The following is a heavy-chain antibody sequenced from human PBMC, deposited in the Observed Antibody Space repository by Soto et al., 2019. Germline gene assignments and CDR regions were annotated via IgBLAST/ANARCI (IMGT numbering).Heavy chain of an antibody. J-gene: IGHJ4*02. V-gene: IGHV3-23*01. Sequence: GGSLRLSCAASGFTFSSYAMSWVRQAPGKGLEWVSAISGSGGSTYYADSVKGRFTISRDNSKNTLYLQMNSLRAEDTAVYYCAKDVSSFWAGPDQYFDYWGQGTLVTVSS. D-gene: IGHD3-16*02. CDR1: GFTFSSYA. CDR2: ISGSGGST. CDR3: AKDVSSFWAGPDQYFDY.